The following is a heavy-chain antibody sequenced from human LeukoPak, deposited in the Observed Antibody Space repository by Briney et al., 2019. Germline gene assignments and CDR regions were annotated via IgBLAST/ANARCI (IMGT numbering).Heavy chain of an antibody. CDR1: GFIFSSYA. J-gene: IGHJ4*02. CDR2: ISYDGSNK. Sequence: PGGSLRLSCTASGFIFSSYAMHWVRQAPGKGLEWVAVISYDGSNKYYADSVKGRFTISRDNSKNTLYLQMNSLRAEDTAVYYCAKSPDYDILTGYSYYFDYWGQGTLVTVSS. CDR3: AKSPDYDILTGYSYYFDY. D-gene: IGHD3-9*01. V-gene: IGHV3-30-3*02.